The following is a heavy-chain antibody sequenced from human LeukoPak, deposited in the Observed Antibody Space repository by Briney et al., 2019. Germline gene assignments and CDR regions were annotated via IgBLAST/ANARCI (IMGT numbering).Heavy chain of an antibody. CDR2: ISGSGGST. D-gene: IGHD2-21*01. CDR1: GFTFSGYG. J-gene: IGHJ4*02. Sequence: GGSLRLSCAASGFTFSGYGMTWVRQAPGKGLEWVSAISGSGGSTYYADSVKGRFTISRDNSKNTLYLQMNSLRAEDTAVYYCAKFLPTHIVVANYYFDYWGQGTLVTASS. CDR3: AKFLPTHIVVANYYFDY. V-gene: IGHV3-23*01.